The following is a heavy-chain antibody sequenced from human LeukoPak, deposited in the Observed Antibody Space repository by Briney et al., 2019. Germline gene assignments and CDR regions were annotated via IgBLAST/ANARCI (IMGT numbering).Heavy chain of an antibody. CDR1: GYTFTSYG. CDR3: ARAYCSSTSCYPGYYYYGMDV. J-gene: IGHJ6*02. D-gene: IGHD2-2*01. CDR2: ISAYNGNT. Sequence: GASVKVSCKASGYTFTSYGISWVRQAPGQGLEWMGWISAYNGNTNYAQKLQGRVTMTTDTSTSTAYMELRSLRSDDTAVYYCARAYCSSTSCYPGYYYYGMDVWGQGTTVTVSS. V-gene: IGHV1-18*01.